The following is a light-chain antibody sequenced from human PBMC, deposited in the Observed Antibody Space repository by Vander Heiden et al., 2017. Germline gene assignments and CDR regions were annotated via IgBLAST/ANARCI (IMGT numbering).Light chain of an antibody. CDR1: SGDIGSYHY. CDR2: DVN. Sequence: QSALTQPASVAGSPGPSITISCTGSSGDIGSYHYVSWYQQHPGKAPKVIIYDVNHRPSGISNRFSGSRSGNTASLTISGLQAEDEADYYCCSYTSRSTLYVFGTGTKVTVL. J-gene: IGLJ1*01. V-gene: IGLV2-14*01. CDR3: CSYTSRSTLYV.